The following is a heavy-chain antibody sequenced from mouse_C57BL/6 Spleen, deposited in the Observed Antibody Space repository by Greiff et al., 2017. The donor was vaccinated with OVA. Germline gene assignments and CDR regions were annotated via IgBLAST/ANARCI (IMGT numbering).Heavy chain of an antibody. J-gene: IGHJ3*01. CDR3: AREREWLLG. CDR2: IYPRDGST. Sequence: QVHVKQSGPELVKPGASVKLSCKASGYTFTSYDINWVKQRPGQGLEWIGWIYPRDGSTKYNEKFKGKATLTVDTSSSTAYMELHSLTSEDSAVYFCAREREWLLGWGQGTLVTVSA. V-gene: IGHV1-85*01. CDR1: GYTFTSYD. D-gene: IGHD2-3*01.